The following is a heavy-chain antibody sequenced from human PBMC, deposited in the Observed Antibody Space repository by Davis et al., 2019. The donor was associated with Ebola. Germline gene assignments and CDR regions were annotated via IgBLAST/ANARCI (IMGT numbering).Heavy chain of an antibody. J-gene: IGHJ4*02. CDR3: ARDGYSSGWYAGIDY. CDR1: GYTFTSYG. D-gene: IGHD6-19*01. V-gene: IGHV1-69*04. CDR2: IIPILGIA. Sequence: SVKVSCKASGYTFTSYGISWVRQAPGQGLEWMGRIIPILGIANYAQKFQGRVTITADKSTSTAYMELSSLRSEDTAVYYCARDGYSSGWYAGIDYWGQGTLVTVSS.